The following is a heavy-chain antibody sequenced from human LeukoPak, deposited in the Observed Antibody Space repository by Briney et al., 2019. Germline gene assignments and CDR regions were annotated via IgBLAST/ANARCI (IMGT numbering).Heavy chain of an antibody. CDR3: ARRTSGKHWYFDL. CDR2: IYHSGST. Sequence: PSETLSLTCAVSGYSISSGYYWGWIRRPPGKGLEWIGSIYHSGSTYYNPSLKSRVTISVDTSKNQFSLKLSSVAAADTAVYYCARRTSGKHWYFDLWGRGTLVTVSS. D-gene: IGHD1-14*01. CDR1: GYSISSGYY. J-gene: IGHJ2*01. V-gene: IGHV4-38-2*01.